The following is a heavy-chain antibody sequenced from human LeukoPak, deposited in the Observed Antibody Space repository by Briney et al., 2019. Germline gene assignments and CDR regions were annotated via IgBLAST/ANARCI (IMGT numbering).Heavy chain of an antibody. CDR2: IYYSGST. Sequence: PGGSLRLSCAASGFSFTNAWMSWVRQAPGKGLEWIGSIYYSGSTYYNPSLKSRVTISVDTSKSQFSLKLSSVTAADTAVYYCARGGGMGHYYYYMDVWGKGTTVTISS. V-gene: IGHV4-4*02. CDR1: GFSFTNAW. CDR3: ARGGGMGHYYYYMDV. J-gene: IGHJ6*03. D-gene: IGHD5-24*01.